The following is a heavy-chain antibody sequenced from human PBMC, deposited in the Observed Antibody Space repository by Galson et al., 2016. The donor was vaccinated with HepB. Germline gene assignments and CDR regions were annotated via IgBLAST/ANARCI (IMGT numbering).Heavy chain of an antibody. CDR1: GGSISSGGNS. Sequence: TLSLTCAVSGGSISSGGNSWSWIRQPPGKGLEWIGYIYLGGRTYYNPSLNSRVTISLDRSKNQFSLKLSSVTAADTAVYYCARGVVMSAFDLWGQGTVVTVSP. V-gene: IGHV4-30-2*01. D-gene: IGHD3-3*01. CDR3: ARGVVMSAFDL. CDR2: IYLGGRT. J-gene: IGHJ3*01.